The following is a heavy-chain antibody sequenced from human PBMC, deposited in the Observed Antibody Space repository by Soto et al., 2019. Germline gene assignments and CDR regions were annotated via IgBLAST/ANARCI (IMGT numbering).Heavy chain of an antibody. CDR2: VSGYNGHS. J-gene: IGHJ6*02. Sequence: QVHLVQSGAEVKKPGASVKVSCKASNETLTTYVISWVRQAPGQGLEWMGWVSGYNGHSSSAQKFQDRVIMTADRTTNTAYMELRSLTTDDSDVYFCASDSSSSGYDYGMEVWGQGTRVSVSS. CDR1: NETLTTYV. V-gene: IGHV1-18*01. D-gene: IGHD6-6*01. CDR3: ASDSSSSGYDYGMEV.